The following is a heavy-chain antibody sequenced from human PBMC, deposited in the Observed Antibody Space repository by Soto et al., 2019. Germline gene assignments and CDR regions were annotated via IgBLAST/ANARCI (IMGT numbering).Heavy chain of an antibody. CDR2: ISGSGGST. J-gene: IGHJ4*02. Sequence: GGSLRLSCEASGFTFSSYAMSWVRQAPGKGLEWVSAISGSGGSTYYADSVKGRFTISRDNSKNTLYLQMNSLRAEDTAVYYCAKEGEHSSGWANFDYWGQGTLVTSPQ. CDR3: AKEGEHSSGWANFDY. V-gene: IGHV3-23*01. CDR1: GFTFSSYA. D-gene: IGHD6-19*01.